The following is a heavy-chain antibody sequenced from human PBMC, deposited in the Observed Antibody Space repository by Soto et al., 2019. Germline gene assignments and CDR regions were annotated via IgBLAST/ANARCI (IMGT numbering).Heavy chain of an antibody. J-gene: IGHJ6*03. CDR2: ISAYNGNT. D-gene: IGHD5-18*01. CDR1: GYTFTSYG. Sequence: ASVKVSCKASGYTFTSYGISWVRQAPGQGLEWMGWISAYNGNTNYAQKLQGRVTMTTDTSTSTAYMELRSLRSDDTAVYYCARKKRDVDTAMVASYYMDVWGKGTTVTVSS. CDR3: ARKKRDVDTAMVASYYMDV. V-gene: IGHV1-18*01.